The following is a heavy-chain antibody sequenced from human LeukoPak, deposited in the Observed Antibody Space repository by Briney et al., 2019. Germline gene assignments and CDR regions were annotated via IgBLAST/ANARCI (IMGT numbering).Heavy chain of an antibody. V-gene: IGHV5-51*01. CDR2: IYPGDSDT. D-gene: IGHD5-18*01. CDR3: ARLTDTAMATIDY. CDR1: GYSFTSYW. J-gene: IGHJ4*02. Sequence: KPGESLKISCKGSGYSFTSYWIGWVRQMPGKGLEWMGIIYPGDSDTRYSPSFQGQVTISADKSISTACLQWSSLKASDTAMYYCARLTDTAMATIDYWGQGTLVTVSS.